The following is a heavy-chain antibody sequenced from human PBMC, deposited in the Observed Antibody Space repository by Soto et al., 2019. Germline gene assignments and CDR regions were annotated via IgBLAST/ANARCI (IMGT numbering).Heavy chain of an antibody. Sequence: SVKVSCKASGYPFTSYDISWVRQAPGQGLEWMGGIIPIFGTANYAQKFQGRVTITADESTSTAYMELSSLRSEDTAVYYCATANYDYGGNYGAHDYWGQGTLVTVSS. CDR2: IIPIFGTA. D-gene: IGHD4-17*01. V-gene: IGHV1-69*13. CDR3: ATANYDYGGNYGAHDY. J-gene: IGHJ4*02. CDR1: GYPFTSYD.